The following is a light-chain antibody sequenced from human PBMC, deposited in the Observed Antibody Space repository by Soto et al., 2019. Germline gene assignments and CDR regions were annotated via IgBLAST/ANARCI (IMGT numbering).Light chain of an antibody. CDR1: QSVSSF. V-gene: IGKV3-15*01. CDR3: QQYTNWPPIT. CDR2: SAS. J-gene: IGKJ5*01. Sequence: EIVLTQSAATLSLSAGERGTLSCRGIQSVSSFLAWYQQKPGQAPSLLIYSASSRATGIPARFSGSGSGTEFTLTISSLQSEDFAVYYCQQYTNWPPITFGQGTRLEIK.